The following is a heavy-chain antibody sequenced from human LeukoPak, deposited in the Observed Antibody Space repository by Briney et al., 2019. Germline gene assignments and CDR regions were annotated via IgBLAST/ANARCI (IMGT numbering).Heavy chain of an antibody. CDR1: GYTFTNYG. Sequence: ASVKASCKASGYTFTNYGISWVRQAPGQGLEWMGWISAYNGNTNYAQKLQGRVTMTTDTSTSTAYMELRSLRSDDTAVYYCARDAYYYDSSGYLGDWGQGTLVTVSS. CDR3: ARDAYYYDSSGYLGD. CDR2: ISAYNGNT. V-gene: IGHV1-18*01. D-gene: IGHD3-22*01. J-gene: IGHJ4*02.